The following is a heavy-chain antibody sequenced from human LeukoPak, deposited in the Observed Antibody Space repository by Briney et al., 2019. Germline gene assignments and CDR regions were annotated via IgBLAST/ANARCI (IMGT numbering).Heavy chain of an antibody. Sequence: GGSLRLSCAGSGFSSSSYWMYWVRQAPGKGLVWVSQINSDGSSTNYADSVKGRFTISRDNAKNTLYLQMNSLRVEDTGVYYCARDLFDWGQGTLVTVSS. J-gene: IGHJ4*02. V-gene: IGHV3-74*01. CDR3: ARDLFD. CDR2: INSDGSST. D-gene: IGHD3-16*01. CDR1: GFSSSSYW.